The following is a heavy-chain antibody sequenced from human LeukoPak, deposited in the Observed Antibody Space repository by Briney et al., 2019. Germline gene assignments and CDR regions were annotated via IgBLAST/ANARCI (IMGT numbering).Heavy chain of an antibody. CDR3: ARVSPIAVAGSSYYYAMDV. J-gene: IGHJ6*02. V-gene: IGHV4-34*01. Sequence: SSETLSLTCAVYGGSFSGYYWSWIRQPPGKGLEWIGEINHSGSTNYNPSLKSRVAMSVDTSRNQFSLKLSSVTAADTAVYYCARVSPIAVAGSSYYYAMDVRGQGTTVTVSS. CDR2: INHSGST. D-gene: IGHD6-19*01. CDR1: GGSFSGYY.